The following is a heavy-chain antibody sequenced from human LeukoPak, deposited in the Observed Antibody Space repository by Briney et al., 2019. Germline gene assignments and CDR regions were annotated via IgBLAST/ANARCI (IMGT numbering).Heavy chain of an antibody. V-gene: IGHV3-30*19. CDR3: ARASIEFNWFDP. Sequence: PGGSLRLSCAASGFTFSSYGMHWVRQAPGKGLEWVAVISSDESNKYYADSVKGRFTISRDKSKNTLYLQMNSLRAEDTAVYYCARASIEFNWFDPWGQGTLVTVSS. CDR1: GFTFSSYG. J-gene: IGHJ5*02. D-gene: IGHD6-6*01. CDR2: ISSDESNK.